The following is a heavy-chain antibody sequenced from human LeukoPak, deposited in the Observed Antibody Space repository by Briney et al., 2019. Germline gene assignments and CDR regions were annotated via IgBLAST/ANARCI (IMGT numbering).Heavy chain of an antibody. J-gene: IGHJ4*02. CDR1: GGSFSGYY. D-gene: IGHD3-3*01. CDR2: INHSGST. CDR3: ASRPLLRFLEWLSPPYYFDY. V-gene: IGHV4-34*01. Sequence: NPSETLSLTCAVYGGSFSGYYWSWIRQPPGKGLEWIGEINHSGSTNYNPSLKSRVTISVDTSKNQFSLKLSSVTAADTAVYYCASRPLLRFLEWLSPPYYFDYWGQGTLVTVSS.